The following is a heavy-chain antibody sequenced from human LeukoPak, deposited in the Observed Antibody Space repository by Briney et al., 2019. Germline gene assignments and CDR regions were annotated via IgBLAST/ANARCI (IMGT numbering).Heavy chain of an antibody. CDR3: ARGGFYYDFWSGYSDAFDI. CDR1: GFIFNNYG. J-gene: IGHJ3*02. Sequence: GGSLRLSCAASGFIFNNYGLVWVRQAPGKGLEWVSYISSSSSTIYYADSVKGRFTISRDNAKNSLYLQMNSLRAEDTAVYYCARGGFYYDFWSGYSDAFDIWGQGTMVTVSS. D-gene: IGHD3-3*01. CDR2: ISSSSSTI. V-gene: IGHV3-48*04.